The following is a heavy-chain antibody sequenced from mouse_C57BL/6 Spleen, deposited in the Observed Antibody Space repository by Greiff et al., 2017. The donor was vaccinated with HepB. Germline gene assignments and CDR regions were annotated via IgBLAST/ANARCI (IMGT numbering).Heavy chain of an antibody. Sequence: DVKLVESGGGLVKPGGSLKLSCAASGFTFSDYGMHWVRQAPEKGLEWVAYISSGSSTIYYADTVKGRFTISRDNAKNTLFLQMTSLRSEDTAMYYCAREFYGNLDYWGQGTTLTVSS. V-gene: IGHV5-17*01. CDR2: ISSGSSTI. D-gene: IGHD2-1*01. CDR1: GFTFSDYG. J-gene: IGHJ2*01. CDR3: AREFYGNLDY.